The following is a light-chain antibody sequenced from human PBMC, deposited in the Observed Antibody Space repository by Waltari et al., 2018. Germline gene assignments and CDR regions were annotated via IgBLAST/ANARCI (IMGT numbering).Light chain of an antibody. CDR2: WAS. J-gene: IGKJ4*02. Sequence: DIVMTQSPDSLAVSLGERATINCKSSQSIFDRSNNKSYLAGDQQKPGQPPKVLIYWASTRESGVPDRFSGSGSGTDFTLTINSLQAEDVAVYYCHQYYGAPLSFGGGTKVEIK. CDR1: QSIFDRSNNKSY. CDR3: HQYYGAPLS. V-gene: IGKV4-1*01.